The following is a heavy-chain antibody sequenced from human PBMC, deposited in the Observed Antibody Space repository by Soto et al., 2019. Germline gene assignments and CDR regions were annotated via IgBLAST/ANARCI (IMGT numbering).Heavy chain of an antibody. CDR3: ADSSDYADAFDI. J-gene: IGHJ3*02. CDR1: RYTFTYRY. CDR2: ITPFNGNT. Sequence: QMQLVQSGAEVKKTGSSVKVSCKASRYTFTYRYLHWVRQAPGQALEWMGWITPFNGNTKYAQKFKDRVTITRDMSMSTAYMELSSLRSEDTAMYYCADSSDYADAFDIWGQGTMVTVSS. D-gene: IGHD4-17*01. V-gene: IGHV1-45*02.